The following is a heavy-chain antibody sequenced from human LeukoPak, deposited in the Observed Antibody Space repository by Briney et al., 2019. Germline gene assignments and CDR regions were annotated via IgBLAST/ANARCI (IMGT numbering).Heavy chain of an antibody. CDR2: IYYSGST. J-gene: IGHJ6*03. D-gene: IGHD3-10*01. CDR3: ARHFIPWKQHYYGSGKEYYMDV. CDR1: GVSISSSSYY. V-gene: IGHV4-39*01. Sequence: SETLSLTCTVSGVSISSSSYYWGWIRQPPGKGLEWIGSIYYSGSTYYNPSLKSRVTISVDTSKNQFSLKLSSVTAADTAVYYCARHFIPWKQHYYGSGKEYYMDVWGKGTTVTISS.